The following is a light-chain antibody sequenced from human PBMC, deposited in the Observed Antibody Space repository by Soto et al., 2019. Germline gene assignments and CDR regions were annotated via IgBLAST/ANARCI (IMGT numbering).Light chain of an antibody. CDR3: QKYSSVPV. Sequence: DIQITQTPTSLSASVGDRVTMTCRASQDIRNYVAWYQQKPGKAPKLLIYAASTLQSGVPSRFSGSGSGTDFTLTINSLQPEDVATYSSQKYSSVPVFGPGTKVEIK. CDR2: AAS. V-gene: IGKV1-27*01. J-gene: IGKJ3*01. CDR1: QDIRNY.